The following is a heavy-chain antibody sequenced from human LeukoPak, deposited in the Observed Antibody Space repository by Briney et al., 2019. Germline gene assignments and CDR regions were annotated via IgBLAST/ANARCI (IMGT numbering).Heavy chain of an antibody. J-gene: IGHJ4*02. V-gene: IGHV3-23*01. CDR3: AKGSDIVGATVDY. D-gene: IGHD1-26*01. CDR1: GFTFGDYA. Sequence: TGGSLRLSCTASGFTFGDYAMSWVRQAPGKGLEWVSAISGSGGSTYYADSVKGRFTISRDNSKNTLYLQMNSLRAEDTAVYYCAKGSDIVGATVDYWGQGTLVTVSS. CDR2: ISGSGGST.